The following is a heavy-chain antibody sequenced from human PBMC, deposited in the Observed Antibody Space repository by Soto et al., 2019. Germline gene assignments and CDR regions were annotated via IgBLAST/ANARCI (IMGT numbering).Heavy chain of an antibody. Sequence: ASVKVSCKASGYTFTSYYMHWVRQAPGQGLEWMGIINPSGGSTSYAQKFQGRVTMTRDTSTSTVYMELSSLRSEDTAVYYCARSYTGQENYYDSSGYYPHFDYWGQGTLVTVSS. J-gene: IGHJ4*02. CDR3: ARSYTGQENYYDSSGYYPHFDY. CDR2: INPSGGST. D-gene: IGHD3-22*01. CDR1: GYTFTSYY. V-gene: IGHV1-46*01.